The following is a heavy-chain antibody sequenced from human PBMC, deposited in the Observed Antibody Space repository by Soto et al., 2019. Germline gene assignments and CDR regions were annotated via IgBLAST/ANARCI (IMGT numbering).Heavy chain of an antibody. V-gene: IGHV4-59*08. CDR3: ATRAADYDFWSGYYSYYYYMDV. CDR1: GGSISSYY. J-gene: IGHJ6*03. Sequence: SETLSLTCTVSGGSISSYYWSWIRQPPGKRMEWIGYNYYSGITYFNPSLNCRVTISVDTSKNHFSLKLSSVTAADTAVYYCATRAADYDFWSGYYSYYYYMDVWGKGTTVTVSS. CDR2: NYYSGIT. D-gene: IGHD3-3*01.